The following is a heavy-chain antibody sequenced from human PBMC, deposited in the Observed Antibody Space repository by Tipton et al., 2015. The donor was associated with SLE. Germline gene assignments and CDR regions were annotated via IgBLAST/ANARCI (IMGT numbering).Heavy chain of an antibody. CDR2: INHSGST. D-gene: IGHD3-10*01. V-gene: IGHV4-34*01. CDR3: ARGRGNLLY. CDR1: GGSFSGYY. J-gene: IGHJ4*02. Sequence: LSLTCAVYGGSFSGYYWSWIRQPPGKGLEWIGEINHSGSTNYNPSLKSRVTISVDTSKNQFSLKLSSVTAADTAVYYCARGRGNLLYWGQGTLVTVSS.